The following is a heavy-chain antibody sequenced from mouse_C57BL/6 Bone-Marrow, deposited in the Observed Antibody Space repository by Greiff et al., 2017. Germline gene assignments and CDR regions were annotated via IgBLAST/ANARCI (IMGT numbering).Heavy chain of an antibody. J-gene: IGHJ2*01. Sequence: QVQLKQSGAELARPGALVKLSCKASGYTFTSYGISWVQQRTGKGLEWIGEIYPRSGNTYYHEKLKGKATLTADKSYSTAYMELRSLTSEDSAVYFCARWSYYGGCFGYWGQGTTLTVSS. D-gene: IGHD1-1*01. CDR2: IYPRSGNT. CDR3: ARWSYYGGCFGY. V-gene: IGHV1-81*01. CDR1: GYTFTSYG.